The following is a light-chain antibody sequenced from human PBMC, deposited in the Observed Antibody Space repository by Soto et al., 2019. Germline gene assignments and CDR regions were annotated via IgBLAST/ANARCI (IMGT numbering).Light chain of an antibody. V-gene: IGKV1-9*01. J-gene: IGKJ5*01. CDR2: TAS. Sequence: DIQLSQSPSLLSASVGDRVTITCRASQGISDYLAWYQRKPGKDPKLLISTASILQSGVPSRFSGSGSGTEFTLTISSLQPEEFATYYCQQLTSYPITFGQGTRLEIK. CDR1: QGISDY. CDR3: QQLTSYPIT.